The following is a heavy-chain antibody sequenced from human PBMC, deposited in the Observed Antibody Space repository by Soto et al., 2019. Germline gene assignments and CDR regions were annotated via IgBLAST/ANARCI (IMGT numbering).Heavy chain of an antibody. D-gene: IGHD4-17*01. Sequence: GGSLRLSCAASGFTFSSYGMHWVRQAPGKGLEWVAVISYDGSNKYYADSVKGRFTISRDNSKNTLYLQMNSLRAEDTAVYYCARAFYGDYGIFHIDYWGQGTLVTVSS. V-gene: IGHV3-30*03. CDR2: ISYDGSNK. J-gene: IGHJ4*02. CDR1: GFTFSSYG. CDR3: ARAFYGDYGIFHIDY.